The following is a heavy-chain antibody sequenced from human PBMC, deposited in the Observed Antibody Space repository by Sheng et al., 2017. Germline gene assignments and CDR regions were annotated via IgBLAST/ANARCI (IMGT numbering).Heavy chain of an antibody. CDR3: ARETCGGDCFFS. D-gene: IGHD2-21*01. CDR1: GYTFTGNF. Sequence: QMQLVQSGAEVKKPGASVRISCKASGYTFTGNFMHWVRQAPGRGLEWMGWINPNSGGTNSAQQFQGRVTMTRDTSISTAYMELSRLISDDTAVYYCARETCGGDCFFSWGQGTLVTVSS. CDR2: INPNSGGT. V-gene: IGHV1-2*02. J-gene: IGHJ5*02.